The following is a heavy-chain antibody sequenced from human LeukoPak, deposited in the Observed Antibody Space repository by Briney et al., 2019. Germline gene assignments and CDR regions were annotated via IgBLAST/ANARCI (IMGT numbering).Heavy chain of an antibody. CDR2: INPNSGGT. CDR3: AREGPNNWFDP. Sequence: ASVKVSCKTSGYTFTDCYIHWVRQAPGQGLEWMGWINPNSGGTNYAQKFQGRVTMTRDTSISTAYMELSRLRSDDTAVYYCAREGPNNWFDPWGQGTLVTVSS. CDR1: GYTFTDCY. J-gene: IGHJ5*02. V-gene: IGHV1-2*02.